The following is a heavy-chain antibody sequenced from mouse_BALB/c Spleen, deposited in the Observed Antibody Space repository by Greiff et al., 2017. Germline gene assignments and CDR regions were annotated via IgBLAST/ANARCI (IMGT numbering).Heavy chain of an antibody. CDR1: GFNIKDTY. J-gene: IGHJ2*01. CDR3: ARGATVVFDY. CDR2: IDPANGNT. Sequence: VQLKQSGAELVKPGASVKLSCTASGFNIKDTYMHWVKQRPEQGLEWIGRIDPANGNTKYDPKFQGKATITADTSSNTAYLQLSSLTSEDTAVYYCARGATVVFDYWGQGTTLTVSS. D-gene: IGHD1-1*01. V-gene: IGHV14-3*02.